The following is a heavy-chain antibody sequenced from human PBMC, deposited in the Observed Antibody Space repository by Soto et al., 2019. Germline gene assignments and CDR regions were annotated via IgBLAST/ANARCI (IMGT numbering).Heavy chain of an antibody. CDR3: VKPKEHFYDSSPGET. CDR1: GFTFSNYG. Sequence: GGSLRLSCAASGFTFSNYGMHWVRQAPGKGLEWVAIISFDGNNKYYSDSVKGRSTISRDNSKNMVFLQMNSLRPEDTAVYYCVKPKEHFYDSSPGETWGQGTPVTVSS. D-gene: IGHD3-22*01. J-gene: IGHJ5*02. V-gene: IGHV3-30*18. CDR2: ISFDGNNK.